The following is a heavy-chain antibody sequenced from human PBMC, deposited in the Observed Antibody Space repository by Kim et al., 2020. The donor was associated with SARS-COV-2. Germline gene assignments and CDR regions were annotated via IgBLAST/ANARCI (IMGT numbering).Heavy chain of an antibody. Sequence: GGSLRLSCAASGFTFSSYWMTWVRQGLGKGLEWVGNIKQVGSEKYYMDSVKGRFTISRDNAKNSLYREMTSLRAEDTAVDYSMGGPAGDYWGQGTLGTVSS. CDR2: IKQVGSEK. CDR3: MGGPAGDY. CDR1: GFTFSSYW. J-gene: IGHJ4*02. V-gene: IGHV3-7*01.